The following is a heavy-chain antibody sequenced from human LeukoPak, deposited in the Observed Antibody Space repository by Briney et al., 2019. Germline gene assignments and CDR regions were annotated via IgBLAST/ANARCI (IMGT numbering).Heavy chain of an antibody. Sequence: GGSLRLSCAAPGFTFSSYSMNWVRQAPGKGLEWVSAIRDNGGSTHYADSVKGRFTISRDNSRNTLYLQMNSLRAEDTAVYYCVKQGESYGDSVVDYWGQGTLVTVSS. D-gene: IGHD4-17*01. V-gene: IGHV3-23*01. CDR1: GFTFSSYS. CDR2: IRDNGGST. J-gene: IGHJ4*02. CDR3: VKQGESYGDSVVDY.